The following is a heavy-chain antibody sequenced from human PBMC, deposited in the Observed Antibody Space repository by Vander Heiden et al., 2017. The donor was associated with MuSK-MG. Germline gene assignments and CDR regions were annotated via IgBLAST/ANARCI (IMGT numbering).Heavy chain of an antibody. J-gene: IGHJ4*02. CDR1: GFTVSKKY. Sequence: EVQLVESGGGLVQPGGSLRLSCAASGFTVSKKYMSWVRQAPGKGLEWVATVYSADNRYYADSVKGRFTISRDDSKKTIFLQLSSLRAEDTAVYFCVRVGGNGDYFEYWGQGTLGTVSS. D-gene: IGHD3-16*01. V-gene: IGHV3-66*01. CDR2: VYSADNR. CDR3: VRVGGNGDYFEY.